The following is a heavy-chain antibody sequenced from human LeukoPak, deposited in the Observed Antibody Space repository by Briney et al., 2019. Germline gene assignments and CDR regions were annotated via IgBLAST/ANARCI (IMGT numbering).Heavy chain of an antibody. J-gene: IGHJ4*02. CDR1: GFTFSSYA. D-gene: IGHD6-13*01. Sequence: GGSLRLSCAASGFTFSSYAMSWVRQAPGKGLEWVSAISGSGGSTYYADSVKGRFTISRDNSKNTLYLQMNSLRAEDTAVYYCAKDQQSSSWYRRSKHPAYYFGYWGQGTLVTVSS. CDR2: ISGSGGST. CDR3: AKDQQSSSWYRRSKHPAYYFGY. V-gene: IGHV3-23*01.